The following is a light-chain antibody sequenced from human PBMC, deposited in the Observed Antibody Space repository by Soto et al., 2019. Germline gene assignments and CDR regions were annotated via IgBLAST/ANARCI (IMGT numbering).Light chain of an antibody. CDR2: GAS. J-gene: IGKJ4*01. CDR3: QQYGTSPPLT. CDR1: QSVSSGY. V-gene: IGKV3-20*01. Sequence: EIVLTHSPGTLSLSPGERATLSCRASQSVSSGYLAWYQQKPGQAPRVLIYGASSRATGIPDRFSGSGSATDFTLPISRLEPEDFAVYYCQQYGTSPPLTFGGGTKVEIK.